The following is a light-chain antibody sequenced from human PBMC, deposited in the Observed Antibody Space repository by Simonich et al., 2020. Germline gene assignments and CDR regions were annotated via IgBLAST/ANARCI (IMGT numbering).Light chain of an antibody. Sequence: DIVMTQSPDSLAVSLGERATINCKSSQRVLYSSNNKNYLAWYQQKPGQPPKLLIYWASTRESGVPDRYSGRGSGTDVTLTISSLQAEDVAVYYCQQYYSTPYTFGQGTKLEIK. V-gene: IGKV4-1*01. CDR1: QRVLYSSNNKNY. CDR3: QQYYSTPYT. J-gene: IGKJ2*01. CDR2: WAS.